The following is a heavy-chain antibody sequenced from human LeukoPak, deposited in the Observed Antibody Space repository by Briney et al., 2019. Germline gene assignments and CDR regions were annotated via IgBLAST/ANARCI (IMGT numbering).Heavy chain of an antibody. V-gene: IGHV4-59*01. J-gene: IGHJ4*02. CDR1: GGSISSYY. D-gene: IGHD3-10*01. CDR2: IYYSGST. CDR3: ARHTVQLWLHDS. Sequence: SETLSLTCTVSGGSISSYYWSWIRQPPGKGLEWIAYIYYSGSTNYNPSLKSRVTISVDTSKNQFSLKLSSVTAADTAVYYCARHTVQLWLHDSWGQGTLVTVSS.